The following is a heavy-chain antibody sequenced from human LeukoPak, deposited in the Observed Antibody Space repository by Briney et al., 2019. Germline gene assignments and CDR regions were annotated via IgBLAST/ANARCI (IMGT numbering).Heavy chain of an antibody. V-gene: IGHV4-4*07. CDR2: IYTSGST. Sequence: SETLSLTCTVSGGFISSYYWSWIRQPAGKGLEWIGRIYTSGSTNCNPSLKSRVTMSVDTSKNQFSLKLSSVTAADTAVYYCARVGSGYPLSYLDVWGQGTTVTVSS. D-gene: IGHD3-22*01. CDR3: ARVGSGYPLSYLDV. J-gene: IGHJ6*02. CDR1: GGFISSYY.